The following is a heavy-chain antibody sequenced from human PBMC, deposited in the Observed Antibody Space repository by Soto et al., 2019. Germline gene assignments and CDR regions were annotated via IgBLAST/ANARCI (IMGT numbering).Heavy chain of an antibody. J-gene: IGHJ1*01. D-gene: IGHD1-26*01. Sequence: GGSLRLSCAASGFTVSSNYMSWVRQAPGKGLEWVSVIYSGGSTYYADSVKGRFTISRDNSKNTLYLQMNSLRAEDTAVYYCARDRSGSQEYFQHWGQGTLVTVSS. CDR3: ARDRSGSQEYFQH. V-gene: IGHV3-53*01. CDR1: GFTVSSNY. CDR2: IYSGGST.